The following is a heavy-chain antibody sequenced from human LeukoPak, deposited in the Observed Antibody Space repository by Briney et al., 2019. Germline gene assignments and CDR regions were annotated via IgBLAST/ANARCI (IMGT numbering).Heavy chain of an antibody. CDR3: ARDLGLLWFGDHLGGWFDP. CDR2: IYHSGST. D-gene: IGHD3-10*01. J-gene: IGHJ5*02. Sequence: SGTLSLTCAVSGGSISSSNWWSWVRQPPGKGLEWIGEIYHSGSTNYNPSLKSRVTISVDKSKNQFSLKLSSVTAADTAVYYCARDLGLLWFGDHLGGWFDPWGQGTLVTVSS. CDR1: GGSISSSNW. V-gene: IGHV4-4*02.